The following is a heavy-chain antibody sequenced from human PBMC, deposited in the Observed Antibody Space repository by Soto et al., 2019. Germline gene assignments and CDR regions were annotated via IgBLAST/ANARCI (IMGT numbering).Heavy chain of an antibody. CDR2: ISYDGSYK. Sequence: GGSLRLSCAASGFTFSSYVMHWVRQAPGKGLEWVAVISYDGSYKYYADSVKGRFTISRDNSKHTLYLQMSSLRVEDTAVYYCARAADDILTSSYWGQGTLVTVSS. D-gene: IGHD3-9*01. CDR3: ARAADDILTSSY. CDR1: GFTFSSYV. V-gene: IGHV3-30*03. J-gene: IGHJ4*02.